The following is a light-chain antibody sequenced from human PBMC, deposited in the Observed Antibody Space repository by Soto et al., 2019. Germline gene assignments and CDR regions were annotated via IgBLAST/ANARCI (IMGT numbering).Light chain of an antibody. V-gene: IGKV1-8*01. CDR3: QQYFSYPLT. J-gene: IGKJ4*01. Sequence: AIRMTQSPSSFSATRGDRATITCRASQGISSHLAWYQVKRGKAPRLLIYTASYLESGVPSRFSGSGSGTDFTLTISSLQYEDFADYYCQQYFSYPLTFGGGTKVEIK. CDR1: QGISSH. CDR2: TAS.